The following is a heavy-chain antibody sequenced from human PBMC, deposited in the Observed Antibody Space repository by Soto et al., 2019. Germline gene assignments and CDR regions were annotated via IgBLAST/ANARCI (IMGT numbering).Heavy chain of an antibody. V-gene: IGHV3-9*01. D-gene: IGHD5-18*01. Sequence: PGGSLRLSCAASGFRFDGYAMHWVRQAPGKGLEWVSGISWNSGMIGYADSVKGRFTISRDNAENSLYLHMNSLRAEDTAVYYCARDQPGYSYGYGLGYWGQGTLVTVSS. CDR2: ISWNSGMI. J-gene: IGHJ4*02. CDR3: ARDQPGYSYGYGLGY. CDR1: GFRFDGYA.